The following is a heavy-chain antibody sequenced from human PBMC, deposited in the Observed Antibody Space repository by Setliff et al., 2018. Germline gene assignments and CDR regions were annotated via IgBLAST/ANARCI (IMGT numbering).Heavy chain of an antibody. CDR2: IYYCGRT. J-gene: IGHJ3*02. CDR1: GGSISTYY. Sequence: SETLSLTCTVSGGSISTYYWSWIRQPPGKGLEWIGYIYYCGRTNYNPSLRSRVTISVDTSKNQFSLKVSSVAAADTAVYYCARHENDYGDYDDAFDIWGQGTMVTVSS. CDR3: ARHENDYGDYDDAFDI. D-gene: IGHD4-17*01. V-gene: IGHV4-59*08.